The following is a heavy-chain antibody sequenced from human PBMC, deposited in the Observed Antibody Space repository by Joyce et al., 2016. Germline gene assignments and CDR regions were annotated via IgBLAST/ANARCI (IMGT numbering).Heavy chain of an antibody. Sequence: QLQLQESGSGLVKPSQTLSLTCAVSGGSISSGGYSWSWIRQPPGKALEWIGFIYDSGSTSYNSSRKSRVTISIDRSKNQFSLNLSSVTAADTAVYFCTRGRDFGDHSFDYWGQGILVTVSS. D-gene: IGHD4-17*01. CDR3: TRGRDFGDHSFDY. CDR2: IYDSGST. CDR1: GGSISSGGYS. J-gene: IGHJ4*02. V-gene: IGHV4-30-2*01.